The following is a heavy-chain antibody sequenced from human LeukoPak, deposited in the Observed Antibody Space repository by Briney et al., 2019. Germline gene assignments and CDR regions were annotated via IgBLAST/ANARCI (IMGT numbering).Heavy chain of an antibody. Sequence: GGSLRLSCAASGFTFRDYVIHWVRQAPGKGLEWVAVMSSDGSTIYYADSVKGRFTISRDNFEYTLYLQMNSLRTEDSAVYYCARDEQLGYYMDVWGKGTTVTVSS. CDR3: ARDEQLGYYMDV. V-gene: IGHV3-30*04. CDR2: MSSDGSTI. CDR1: GFTFRDYV. D-gene: IGHD6-13*01. J-gene: IGHJ6*03.